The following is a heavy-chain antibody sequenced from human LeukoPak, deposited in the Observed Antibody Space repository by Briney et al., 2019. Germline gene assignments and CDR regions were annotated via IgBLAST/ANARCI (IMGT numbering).Heavy chain of an antibody. CDR1: GFTFSSYE. CDR2: ISSSSSTI. Sequence: PGGSLRLSCAASGFTFSSYEMNWVRQAPGKGLEWVSYISSSSSTIYYADSVKGRFTISRDNAKNSLYLQMNSLRAEDTAVYYCARLAVSSYGVYYMDVWGKGTTVTISS. D-gene: IGHD2-21*01. CDR3: ARLAVSSYGVYYMDV. V-gene: IGHV3-48*01. J-gene: IGHJ6*03.